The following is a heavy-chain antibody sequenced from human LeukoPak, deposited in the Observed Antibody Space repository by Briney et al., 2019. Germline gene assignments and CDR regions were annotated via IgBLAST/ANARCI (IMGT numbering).Heavy chain of an antibody. V-gene: IGHV3-21*01. Sequence: GGSLRLSCAASGFTFSSYSMNWVRQAPGKGLEWVSSISSSSSYIYYADSVKGRFTISRDNAKNSLYLQMNSLRAEDTAVYYCAREGGVGNLRDYYYYGMDVWGQGTTVTVSS. CDR2: ISSSSSYI. CDR3: AREGGVGNLRDYYYYGMDV. D-gene: IGHD1-26*01. CDR1: GFTFSSYS. J-gene: IGHJ6*02.